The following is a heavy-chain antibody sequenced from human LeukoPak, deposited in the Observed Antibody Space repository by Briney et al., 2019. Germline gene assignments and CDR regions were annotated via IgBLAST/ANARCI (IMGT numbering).Heavy chain of an antibody. V-gene: IGHV4-59*08. D-gene: IGHD6-19*01. Sequence: SETLSLTCTVSGGSISSYYWSWIRQPPGKGLEWIGYVYYSGSTNYNPSLKSRVTISVDTSKNQFSLKLSSVTAADTAVYYCARGYSGWYGVGHFQHWGQGTLVTVSS. CDR1: GGSISSYY. J-gene: IGHJ1*01. CDR2: VYYSGST. CDR3: ARGYSGWYGVGHFQH.